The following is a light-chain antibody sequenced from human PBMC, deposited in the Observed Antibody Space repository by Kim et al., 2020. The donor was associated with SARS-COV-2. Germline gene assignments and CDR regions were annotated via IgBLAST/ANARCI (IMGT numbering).Light chain of an antibody. CDR2: VNSDGSH. J-gene: IGLJ3*02. V-gene: IGLV4-69*01. Sequence: AGKPTCERSSGHSNNAISWNQQEPGKGPRHLMKVNSDGSHSKGDGIPDRFSGSSSGAERYLTVSSLQSGDEADYYCQTWGTGIWVFGGGTQLTVL. CDR3: QTWGTGIWV. CDR1: SGHSNNA.